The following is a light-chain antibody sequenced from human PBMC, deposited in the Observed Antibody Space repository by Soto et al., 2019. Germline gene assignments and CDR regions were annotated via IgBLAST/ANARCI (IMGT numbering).Light chain of an antibody. CDR1: QSIGTY. J-gene: IGKJ1*01. CDR3: EQYKSYSWT. CDR2: DAS. V-gene: IGKV1-5*01. Sequence: DIQMTQSPSTLSASVWDRVTITCRASQSIGTYLAWYQQKPGKAPKLLITDASNLERGVPSRFSGSGVGTEFTLTISRLRPDDFATYYCEQYKSYSWTFGQGTEVEIK.